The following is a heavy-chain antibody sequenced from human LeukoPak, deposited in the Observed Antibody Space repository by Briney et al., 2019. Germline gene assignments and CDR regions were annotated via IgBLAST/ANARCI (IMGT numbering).Heavy chain of an antibody. V-gene: IGHV1-18*01. J-gene: IGHJ4*02. Sequence: ASVKVSCKASGYTLSSFGLSWVRQAPGQGLEWMGWITYYQGNTNAAERFRGRLTMTSDTSTSTAYMELRGLTSDDTATYYCAKQLCSSSGCHGVLPGAEDYWGQGTLVTVSS. CDR3: AKQLCSSSGCHGVLPGAEDY. CDR2: ITYYQGNT. CDR1: GYTLSSFG. D-gene: IGHD2-8*01.